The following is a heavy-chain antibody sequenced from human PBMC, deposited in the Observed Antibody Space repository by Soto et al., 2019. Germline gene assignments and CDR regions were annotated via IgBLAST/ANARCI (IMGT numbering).Heavy chain of an antibody. J-gene: IGHJ6*02. CDR3: AREGIAARLVYGMDV. V-gene: IGHV1-18*01. Sequence: ASVKVSCKASGYTFTSYGISWVRQAPGQGLEWIGWISAYNGNTNYAQKLQGRVTMTTDTSTSTAYMELRSLRSDDTAVYYCAREGIAARLVYGMDVWGQGTTVTVSS. CDR1: GYTFTSYG. D-gene: IGHD6-6*01. CDR2: ISAYNGNT.